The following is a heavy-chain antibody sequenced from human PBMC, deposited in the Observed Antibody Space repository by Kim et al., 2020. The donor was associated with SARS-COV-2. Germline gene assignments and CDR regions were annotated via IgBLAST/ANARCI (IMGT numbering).Heavy chain of an antibody. D-gene: IGHD3-10*01. J-gene: IGHJ4*02. V-gene: IGHV7-4-1*02. CDR3: ARFPMVQGVTPLIY. CDR1: GYTFTSYA. Sequence: ASVKVSCKASGYTFTSYAMNWVRQAPGQGLEWMGWINTNTGNPTYAQGFTGRFVFSLDTSVSTAYLQISSLKAEDTAVYYCARFPMVQGVTPLIYWGQGTLVTVSS. CDR2: INTNTGNP.